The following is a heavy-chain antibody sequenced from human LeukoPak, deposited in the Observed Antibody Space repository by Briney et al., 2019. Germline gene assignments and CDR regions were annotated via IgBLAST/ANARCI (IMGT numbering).Heavy chain of an antibody. J-gene: IGHJ4*02. Sequence: ASVKVSCKASGYTFTSYGISWVRQAPGQGLEWMGWISAYNGNTNYAQKLQGRVTMTTDTSTSTAYMDLRSLRSDDTAVYYCARADDYYDSSGDLFDYWGQGTLVTVSS. CDR1: GYTFTSYG. CDR3: ARADDYYDSSGDLFDY. CDR2: ISAYNGNT. V-gene: IGHV1-18*01. D-gene: IGHD3-22*01.